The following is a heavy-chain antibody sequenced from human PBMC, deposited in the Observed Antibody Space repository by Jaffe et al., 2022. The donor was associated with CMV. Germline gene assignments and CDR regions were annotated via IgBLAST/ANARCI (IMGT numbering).Heavy chain of an antibody. CDR1: GFTVSSNY. J-gene: IGHJ6*02. CDR2: IYSGGST. D-gene: IGHD6-13*01. Sequence: EVQLVESGGGLIQPGGSLRLSCAASGFTVSSNYMSWVRQAPGKGLEWVSVIYSGGSTYYADSVKGRFTISRDNSKNTLYLQMNSLRAEDTAVYYCARESSSWEYYYYGMDVWGQGTTVTVSS. CDR3: ARESSSWEYYYYGMDV. V-gene: IGHV3-53*01.